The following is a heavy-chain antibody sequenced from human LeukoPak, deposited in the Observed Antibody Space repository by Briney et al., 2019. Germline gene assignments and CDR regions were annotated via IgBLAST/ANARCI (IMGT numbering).Heavy chain of an antibody. CDR2: ITKTGRTT. Sequence: GGSLRISCAASGFSFNAYAMTWVRQAPGKGLEWVSSITKTGRTTSYTGSVKGRFTISRDNSKNTLHLQMNRLGVEDTALYFCAKDHDNTDSYYYFDSWGLGTLVTVSS. J-gene: IGHJ4*02. CDR1: GFSFNAYA. CDR3: AKDHDNTDSYYYFDS. V-gene: IGHV3-23*01. D-gene: IGHD3-10*01.